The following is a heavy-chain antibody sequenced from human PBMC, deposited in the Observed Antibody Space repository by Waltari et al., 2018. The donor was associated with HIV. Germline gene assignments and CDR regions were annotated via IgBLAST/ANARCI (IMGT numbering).Heavy chain of an antibody. J-gene: IGHJ3*02. CDR2: IKQDGSEK. Sequence: EVQLVESGGGLVQPGGSLRLSCAASGFPFGLYWMSWVRQAPGKGLEWVANIKQDGSEKHYVDSVKGRFTISRDNAKKSLYLQMNSLRAEDTAVYYCARMGLMMYAIGAFDIWGQGTMVTVSS. V-gene: IGHV3-7*01. CDR3: ARMGLMMYAIGAFDI. CDR1: GFPFGLYW. D-gene: IGHD2-8*01.